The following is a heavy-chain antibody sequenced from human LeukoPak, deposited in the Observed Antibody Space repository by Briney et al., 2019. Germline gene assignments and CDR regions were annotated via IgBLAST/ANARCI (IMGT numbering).Heavy chain of an antibody. CDR2: ISWDSGNI. J-gene: IGHJ2*01. V-gene: IGHV3-9*01. Sequence: GGSLRLSCEASGFTLDDYAMHWVRQAPGKGLEWVSGISWDSGNIGYADSVKGRFTISRDDAKNYLYLEMNSLRAEDTALYYCAKDIYGGNSGYWYFDLWGRGTLVTVSS. CDR3: AKDIYGGNSGYWYFDL. D-gene: IGHD4-23*01. CDR1: GFTLDDYA.